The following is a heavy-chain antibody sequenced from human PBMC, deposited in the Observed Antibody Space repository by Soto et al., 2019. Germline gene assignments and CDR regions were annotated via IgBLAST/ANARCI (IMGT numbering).Heavy chain of an antibody. CDR3: EKRPGRAGSAYDGLEV. J-gene: IGHJ6*01. D-gene: IGHD1-1*01. V-gene: IGHV3-15*07. Sequence: QLVESGGGLVTPGKSVTLSCVGSGFDFTAAWMHWVRQAPGTGLEWVGRIKSRGSGGTTDYSAPVRGRFTISRDDSKETVYLQMSSLKTEDTAVYFCEKRPGRAGSAYDGLEVWGQGSTVTVTS. CDR2: IKSRGSGGTT. CDR1: GFDFTAAW.